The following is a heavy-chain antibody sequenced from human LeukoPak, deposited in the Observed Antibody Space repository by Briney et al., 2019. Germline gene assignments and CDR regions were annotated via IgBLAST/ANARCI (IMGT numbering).Heavy chain of an antibody. CDR2: INTDGSTT. J-gene: IGHJ4*02. D-gene: IGHD2-2*01. Sequence: TGGSLRLSCAASGFTFSNYWMHWVRQAPRKGLVWVSRINTDGSTTNYADSVKGRFTISRDNAKNTLYLQMNSLRADDTAVYYCVRIYCSSTTCHLWGQGTLVTVSS. CDR3: VRIYCSSTTCHL. V-gene: IGHV3-74*01. CDR1: GFTFSNYW.